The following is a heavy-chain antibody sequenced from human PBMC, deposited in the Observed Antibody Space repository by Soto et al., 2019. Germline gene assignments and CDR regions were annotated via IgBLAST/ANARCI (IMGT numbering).Heavy chain of an antibody. CDR3: ATFSSWTKNWFDP. V-gene: IGHV4-34*01. J-gene: IGHJ5*02. Sequence: SETLSLTCAVYGGSFSGYYWSWIRQPPGKGLEWIGEINHSGSTNYNPSLKSRVTISVDTSKNQFSLKLSSVTAADTAVYYCATFSSWTKNWFDPWGQGTLVTVSS. CDR2: INHSGST. CDR1: GGSFSGYY. D-gene: IGHD6-13*01.